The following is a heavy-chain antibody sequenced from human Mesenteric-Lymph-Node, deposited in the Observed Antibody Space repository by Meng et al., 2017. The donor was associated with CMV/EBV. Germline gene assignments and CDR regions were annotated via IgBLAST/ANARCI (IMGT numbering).Heavy chain of an antibody. D-gene: IGHD3-22*01. CDR2: TYNRSKWYN. Sequence: ADWNWIRQSASRGLEWLGRTYNRSKWYNDYAVSVKSRTIINPDTSKNQFSLQLNSVTPEDTAVYYCARGRHTSGWYGSTEGYFFDFWGQGTLVTVSS. CDR1: AD. V-gene: IGHV6-1*01. J-gene: IGHJ4*02. CDR3: ARGRHTSGWYGSTEGYFFDF.